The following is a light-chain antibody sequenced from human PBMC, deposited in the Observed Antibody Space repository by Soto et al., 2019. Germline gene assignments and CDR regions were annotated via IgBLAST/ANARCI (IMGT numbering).Light chain of an antibody. CDR1: QSIGTY. J-gene: IGKJ2*01. V-gene: IGKV3-11*01. CDR2: DAS. Sequence: EIVLTQSPATLSLSPGERATLFCRSSQSIGTYLAWYQQKSGQAPRLLIYDASNRATGIPARFSGGGSGTDFILTVSSLEPEDFAGYYCQQRSIWPPTFGQGTKLEI. CDR3: QQRSIWPPT.